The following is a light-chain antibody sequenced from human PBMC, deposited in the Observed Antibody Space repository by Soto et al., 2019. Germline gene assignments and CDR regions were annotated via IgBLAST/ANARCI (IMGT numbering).Light chain of an antibody. V-gene: IGLV2-14*01. CDR2: EVS. CDR3: ASYTSTYTYV. CDR1: GSDVGGYEY. Sequence: QSVLTQPASVSGSPGQSITISCTGTGSDVGGYEYVSWYQQHPGKVPKLMIYEVSDRPSGVSTRFSGSKSGNTASLTISGLQAADEADYYCASYTSTYTYVFGSGTKLTVL. J-gene: IGLJ1*01.